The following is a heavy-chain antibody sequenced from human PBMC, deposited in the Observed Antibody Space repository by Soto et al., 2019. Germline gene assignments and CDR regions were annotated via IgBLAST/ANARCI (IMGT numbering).Heavy chain of an antibody. D-gene: IGHD1-26*01. J-gene: IGHJ6*02. Sequence: SETLSLTCTVSGGSISSGGYYWSWIRQHPGKGLEWIGYIYYSGSTYYNPSVKSRVTISVDTSKNQFSLKLSSVTAADTAVYYCARVMGSWRGRYFYGMDVWGQGTTVTVSS. CDR1: GGSISSGGYY. V-gene: IGHV4-31*03. CDR3: ARVMGSWRGRYFYGMDV. CDR2: IYYSGST.